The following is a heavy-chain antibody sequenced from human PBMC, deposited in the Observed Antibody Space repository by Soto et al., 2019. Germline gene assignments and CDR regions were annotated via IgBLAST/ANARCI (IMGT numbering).Heavy chain of an antibody. CDR1: GYTFTSYG. D-gene: IGHD6-13*01. Sequence: ASEKVSCKASGYTFTSYGIHWVRQAPGQRLGWMGWINAANGDTKYSPKFQGIVTITRDTSARTAYMELSSLRSEDTAVYYCVRRHVSATGIDWFDPWGQGTLVTVSS. CDR3: VRRHVSATGIDWFDP. J-gene: IGHJ5*02. CDR2: INAANGDT. V-gene: IGHV1-3*01.